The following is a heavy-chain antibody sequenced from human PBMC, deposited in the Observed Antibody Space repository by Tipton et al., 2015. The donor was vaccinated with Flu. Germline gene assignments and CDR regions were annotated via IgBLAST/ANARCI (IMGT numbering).Heavy chain of an antibody. J-gene: IGHJ6*02. CDR2: INHNGST. CDR1: GGSFSGYY. CDR3: ASWAGYFNYYYYYGMDV. D-gene: IGHD3/OR15-3a*01. V-gene: IGHV4-34*01. Sequence: TLSLTCAVYGGSFSGYYWSWIRQPPGKGLEWIGEINHNGSTNYNPSLKSRVTISVDTSKNQFSLKLSSVTAADTAVYYCASWAGYFNYYYYYGMDVWGQGTTVTVSS.